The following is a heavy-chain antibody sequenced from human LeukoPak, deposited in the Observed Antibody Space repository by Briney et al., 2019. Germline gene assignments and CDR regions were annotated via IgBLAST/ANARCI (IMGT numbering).Heavy chain of an antibody. Sequence: ASVKVSCKASGYTFTSYGISWVRQAPGQGLEWMGWINPNSGGTNYAQKFQGWVTMTRDTSISTAYMELSRLGSDDTAVYYCARGEMEWLDNWGQGTLVTVSS. J-gene: IGHJ4*02. CDR3: ARGEMEWLDN. CDR1: GYTFTSYG. V-gene: IGHV1-2*04. D-gene: IGHD3-3*01. CDR2: INPNSGGT.